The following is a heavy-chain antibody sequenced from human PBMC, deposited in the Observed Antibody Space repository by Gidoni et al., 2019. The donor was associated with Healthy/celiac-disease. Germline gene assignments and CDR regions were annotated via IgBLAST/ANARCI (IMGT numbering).Heavy chain of an antibody. V-gene: IGHV4-39*01. CDR3: ARKEYSSSSAGIGPNWFDP. D-gene: IGHD6-6*01. J-gene: IGHJ5*02. Sequence: QLQLQESGPGLVKPSEALSLTCTVSGGSTSSSSYYWGWIRQPPGKGLELIGSIYYSGSTYYNPSLKSRVTISVDTSKNQFSLKLSSVTAADTAVYYCARKEYSSSSAGIGPNWFDPWGQGTLVTVSS. CDR1: GGSTSSSSYY. CDR2: IYYSGST.